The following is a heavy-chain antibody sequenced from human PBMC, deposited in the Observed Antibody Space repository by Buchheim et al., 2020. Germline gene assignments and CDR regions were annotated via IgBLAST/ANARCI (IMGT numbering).Heavy chain of an antibody. J-gene: IGHJ5*02. V-gene: IGHV4-61*01. CDR1: GASVRSGSFY. CDR3: ARVEWEYYWLDP. D-gene: IGHD1-26*01. CDR2: IDHRGST. Sequence: QVQLQESGPGLVKPSETLSLTCSVSGASVRSGSFYWGWIRQSPGKGLEWIAYIDHRGSTNHNPSLQSRVSISVDTSKNQFSLKLSSVTAADTAVYYCARVEWEYYWLDPWGQGT.